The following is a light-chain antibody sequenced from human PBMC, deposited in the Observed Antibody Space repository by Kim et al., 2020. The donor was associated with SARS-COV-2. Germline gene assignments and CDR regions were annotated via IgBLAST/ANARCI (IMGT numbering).Light chain of an antibody. Sequence: EIVLTQSPGTLSLSPGERATLSCRASQSVSSSYLAWYQQKPGQAPRLLIYAASNRSTDIPDRFSGSGSGADFTLTISRLEPEDFAVYYCQQYDDSPLTFGGGTKVDIK. CDR1: QSVSSSY. J-gene: IGKJ4*01. CDR2: AAS. V-gene: IGKV3-20*01. CDR3: QQYDDSPLT.